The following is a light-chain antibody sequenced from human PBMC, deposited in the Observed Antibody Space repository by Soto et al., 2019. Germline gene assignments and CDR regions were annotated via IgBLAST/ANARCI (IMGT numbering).Light chain of an antibody. J-gene: IGKJ5*01. Sequence: EIVLTQSPGTLSLSPGERATLSCRASQSVSASYLAWYQQKPGQAPRLLIYAASIRATGIPDRFSGSGSGTDFTLTVSRLEPEDFAVYYCQQYGNSPAITFGQGTRLDIK. CDR3: QQYGNSPAIT. V-gene: IGKV3-20*01. CDR1: QSVSASY. CDR2: AAS.